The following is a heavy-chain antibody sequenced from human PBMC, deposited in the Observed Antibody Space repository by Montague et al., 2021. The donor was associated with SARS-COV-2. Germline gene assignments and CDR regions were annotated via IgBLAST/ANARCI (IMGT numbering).Heavy chain of an antibody. CDR2: IYNSGST. J-gene: IGHJ6*02. V-gene: IGHV4-59*12. CDR1: GGSISSYY. D-gene: IGHD6-19*01. CDR3: ARDSRISGCGYGYYGLDV. Sequence: SETLSLTCTVSGGSISSYYWSRIRQPPGKGLEWIGYIYNSGSTNHNPSLKSRVTISVDTSRNQLSLKLSSVTAADTAVYYCARDSRISGCGYGYYGLDVWGQGTTVTVSS.